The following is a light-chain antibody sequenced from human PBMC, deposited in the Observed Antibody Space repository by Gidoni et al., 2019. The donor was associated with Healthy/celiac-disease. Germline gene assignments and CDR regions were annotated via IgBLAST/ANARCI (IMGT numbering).Light chain of an antibody. J-gene: IGKJ4*01. Sequence: DIQMTQSPSSLSASVGDRVTITCRASQSISSYLNWYQQKPGKAPNLLIYAASSLQGGVPSRFSGSVSGTDFTLTISSLQPEDFATYYWQQSYSTPPTFGGGTKVEIK. V-gene: IGKV1-39*01. CDR1: QSISSY. CDR2: AAS. CDR3: QQSYSTPPT.